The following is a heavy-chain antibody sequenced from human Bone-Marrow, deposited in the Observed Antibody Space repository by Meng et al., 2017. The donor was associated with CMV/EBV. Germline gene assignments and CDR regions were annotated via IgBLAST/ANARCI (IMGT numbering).Heavy chain of an antibody. D-gene: IGHD3-10*01. J-gene: IGHJ6*02. CDR1: GFTVSSNY. Sequence: GGSLRLSCAASGFTVSSNYMSWVRQAPGKGLEWVSVIYSGGSTYYADSVKGRFTISRDNSKNTLYLQVNSLRAEDTAVYYCAKGGGFGVFGMDVWGQGTTVTVSS. V-gene: IGHV3-53*01. CDR3: AKGGGFGVFGMDV. CDR2: IYSGGST.